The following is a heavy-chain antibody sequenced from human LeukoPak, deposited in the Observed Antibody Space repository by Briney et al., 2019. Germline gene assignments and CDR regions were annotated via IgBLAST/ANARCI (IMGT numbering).Heavy chain of an antibody. V-gene: IGHV3-30-3*01. CDR2: ISYDGSNK. Sequence: GGSLRLSCAASGFTFSSYAMHWVRQAPGKGLEWVAVISYDGSNKYYADSVKGRFTISRDNSKNTLYLQMNSLRAEDTAVYYCALMDYGDYVYDYWGQGTLVTVSS. J-gene: IGHJ4*02. CDR1: GFTFSSYA. CDR3: ALMDYGDYVYDY. D-gene: IGHD4-17*01.